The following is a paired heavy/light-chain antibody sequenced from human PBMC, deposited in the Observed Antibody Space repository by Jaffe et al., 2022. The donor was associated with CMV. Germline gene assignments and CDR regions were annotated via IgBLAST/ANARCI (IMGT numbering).Heavy chain of an antibody. Sequence: QVQLVQSGAEVKKPGASVKVSCKASGYTFTSYDINWVRQATGQGLEWMGWMNPNSGNTGYAQKFQGRVTMTRNTSISTAYMELSSLRSEDTAVYYCARGRYCSSTSCSQPLRVYSNSPFDYWGQGTLVTVSS. CDR2: MNPNSGNT. CDR3: ARGRYCSSTSCSQPLRVYSNSPFDY. V-gene: IGHV1-8*01. D-gene: IGHD2-2*01. J-gene: IGHJ4*02. CDR1: GYTFTSYD.
Light chain of an antibody. CDR1: SSNIGSNY. J-gene: IGLJ1*01. CDR2: RNN. CDR3: AAWDDSLSGPLCV. V-gene: IGLV1-47*01. Sequence: QSVLTQPPSASGTPGQRVTISCSGSSSNIGSNYVYWYQQLPGTAPKLLIYRNNQRPSGVPDRFSGSKSGTSASLAISGLRSEDEADYYCAAWDDSLSGPLCVFGTGTKVTVL.